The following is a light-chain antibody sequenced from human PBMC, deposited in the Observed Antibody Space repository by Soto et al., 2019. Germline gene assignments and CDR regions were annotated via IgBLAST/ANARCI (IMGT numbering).Light chain of an antibody. V-gene: IGLV2-14*01. CDR1: SSDVGTYNY. CDR3: TSYTSSSTLV. Sequence: QSALTQPASVSGSPGQSITISCTGTSSDVGTYNYVSWYQQHAGKVPKLMIYDVSNRPSGVSDRFSRSKSGNTASLTISGLQAEDEADYYCTSYTSSSTLVFGGGTKVTVL. J-gene: IGLJ2*01. CDR2: DVS.